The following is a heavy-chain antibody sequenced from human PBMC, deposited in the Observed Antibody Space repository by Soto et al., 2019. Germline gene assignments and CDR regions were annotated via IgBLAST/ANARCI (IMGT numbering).Heavy chain of an antibody. CDR1: GFSLSSYG. CDR2: IWYDGSNK. J-gene: IGHJ6*03. CDR3: ARDGSPYTWGSYSLKYYMDV. D-gene: IGHD3-16*01. Sequence: QVQLVESGGGVVQPGRSLRLSCAGSGFSLSSYGIHWVRQAPGKGLDWVAVIWYDGSNKYYSDSVKGRFIISRDNSKKTVSLQMNRLRAEDTALYYCARDGSPYTWGSYSLKYYMDVWGKGTTVIVSS. V-gene: IGHV3-33*01.